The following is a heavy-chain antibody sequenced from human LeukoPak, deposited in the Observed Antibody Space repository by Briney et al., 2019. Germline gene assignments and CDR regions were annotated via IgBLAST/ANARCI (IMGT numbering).Heavy chain of an antibody. V-gene: IGHV4-39*01. CDR3: ARRSIAAAGNLDWFDP. J-gene: IGHJ5*02. D-gene: IGHD6-13*01. Sequence: SETLSLTCTVSGGSISSSSYYWGWIRQPPGKGLEWIGSIYYSGSTYYNPSLKSRVTISVDTSKNQFSLKLSSVTAADTAVYYCARRSIAAAGNLDWFDPWGQGTLVTVSS. CDR2: IYYSGST. CDR1: GGSISSSSYY.